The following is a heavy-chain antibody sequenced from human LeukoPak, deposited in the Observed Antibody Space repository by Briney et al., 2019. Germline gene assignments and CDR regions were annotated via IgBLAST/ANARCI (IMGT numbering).Heavy chain of an antibody. Sequence: GSLRLSCAASGFTFSNYGMNWVRQAPGKGPEWLSYISSSSGYIYYADSVKGRFTVSRDNAMNSLFLQMNSLIAEDTAVYYCARVGIRFLEQYYFDYWGQGTLVTVSS. D-gene: IGHD3-3*01. CDR2: ISSSSGYI. CDR1: GFTFSNYG. V-gene: IGHV3-21*01. CDR3: ARVGIRFLEQYYFDY. J-gene: IGHJ4*02.